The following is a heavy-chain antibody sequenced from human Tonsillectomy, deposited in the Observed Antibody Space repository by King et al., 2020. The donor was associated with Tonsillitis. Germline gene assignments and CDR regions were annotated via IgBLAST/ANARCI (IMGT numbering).Heavy chain of an antibody. J-gene: IGHJ4*02. D-gene: IGHD3-10*01. V-gene: IGHV3-21*01. CDR3: AGPPSGY. CDR2: ISTSSTYI. Sequence: VQLLESGGGLVKPGGSLRLSCAASGFTFSTYSMNWGRQAPGKGLGWVSSISTSSTYIYYADSVKGRFTISRDNAKNSLYLQMNSLRDEDTAVFYCAGPPSGYWGQGTLVTVSS. CDR1: GFTFSTYS.